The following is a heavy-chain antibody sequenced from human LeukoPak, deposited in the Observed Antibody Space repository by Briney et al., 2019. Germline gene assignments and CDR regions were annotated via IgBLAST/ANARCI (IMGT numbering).Heavy chain of an antibody. CDR2: IDQDGSQK. J-gene: IGHJ4*02. D-gene: IGHD5-12*01. V-gene: IGHV3-7*01. CDR1: GFIFNNYW. Sequence: PGGSLRLSCAASGFIFNNYWMSWVRQAPGKGLEWVANIDQDGSQKNYVDSVKGRFTISRDNAKNTLYLQMNSLRVEDTAVYYCARVAGYSGYDYGADYWGQGTLVTVSS. CDR3: ARVAGYSGYDYGADY.